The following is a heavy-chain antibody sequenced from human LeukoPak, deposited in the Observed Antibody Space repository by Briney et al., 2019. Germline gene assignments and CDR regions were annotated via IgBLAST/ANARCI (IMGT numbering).Heavy chain of an antibody. J-gene: IGHJ4*02. Sequence: GAPRLSRGGPWFPLSSFGLHWVPPAPGKGPGWAAVIWYDGSNKYYADSVKGRFTISRDNSKNTLYLQMNSLRAEDTAVYYCARDSGYDSGYFDYWGQGTLVTVSS. CDR1: WFPLSSFG. D-gene: IGHD5-12*01. CDR3: ARDSGYDSGYFDY. V-gene: IGHV3-33*01. CDR2: IWYDGSNK.